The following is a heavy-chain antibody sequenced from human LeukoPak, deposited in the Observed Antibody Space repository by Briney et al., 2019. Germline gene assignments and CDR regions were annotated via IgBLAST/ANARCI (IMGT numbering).Heavy chain of an antibody. V-gene: IGHV3-23*01. Sequence: GGSLRLSCAASGFTFSSYGMHWVRQAPGKGLEWVSAISGSGGSTYYADSVKGRFTISRDNSKNTLYLQMNSLRAEDTAVYYCAKGQAAAGLTLFDYWGQGTLVTVSS. CDR1: GFTFSSYG. J-gene: IGHJ4*02. CDR3: AKGQAAAGLTLFDY. CDR2: ISGSGGST. D-gene: IGHD6-13*01.